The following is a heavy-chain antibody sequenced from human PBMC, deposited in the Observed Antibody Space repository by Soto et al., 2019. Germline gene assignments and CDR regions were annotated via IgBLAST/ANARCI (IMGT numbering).Heavy chain of an antibody. CDR3: AADSTGYCSSTSCYYYYYGMDV. CDR2: IVVGSGNT. D-gene: IGHD2-2*01. Sequence: SVKVSCKASGFTFTSSAVQWVRLARGQRLEWIGWIVVGSGNTNYAQKFQERVTITRDMSTSTAYMELSSLRSEDTAVYYCAADSTGYCSSTSCYYYYYGMDVWGQGTTVTVSS. V-gene: IGHV1-58*01. CDR1: GFTFTSSA. J-gene: IGHJ6*02.